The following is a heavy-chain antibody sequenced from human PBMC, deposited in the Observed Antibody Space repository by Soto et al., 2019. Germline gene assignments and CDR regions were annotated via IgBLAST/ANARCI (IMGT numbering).Heavy chain of an antibody. J-gene: IGHJ4*02. CDR2: ISYSGTT. Sequence: NPSETLSLTCTVSGCSLSSYYWSWIRRPPGMGLEWIASISYSGTTNYNSSLKSRVTISTDTSKNQFSLKFNSVTAADTAVYYCAREGYNFGPFDYWGQGALVTVSS. D-gene: IGHD5-18*01. CDR3: AREGYNFGPFDY. V-gene: IGHV4-59*01. CDR1: GCSLSSYY.